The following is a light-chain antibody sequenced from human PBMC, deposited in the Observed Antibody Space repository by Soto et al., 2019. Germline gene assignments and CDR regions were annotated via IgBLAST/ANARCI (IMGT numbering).Light chain of an antibody. J-gene: IGKJ4*01. CDR3: QQRSNWLT. CDR2: DAS. CDR1: QSVSSY. Sequence: EIVLTQSPATLSLSPGERATLSCRASQSVSSYLAWYQQKPGQAPRLLIYDASNRATAIPARFSGSGSATYFPLTISSLEPEDFAVYYCQQRSNWLTFGGGTKVEIK. V-gene: IGKV3-11*01.